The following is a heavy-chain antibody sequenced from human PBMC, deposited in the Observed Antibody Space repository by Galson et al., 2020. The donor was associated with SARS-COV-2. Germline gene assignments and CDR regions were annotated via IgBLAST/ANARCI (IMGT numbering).Heavy chain of an antibody. D-gene: IGHD2-21*01. J-gene: IGHJ3*01. CDR3: AETWLFWEDAFIF. V-gene: IGHV4-59*01. CDR1: GGSISTYY. Sequence: SETLSLTCTVSGGSISTYYWSWVRQPPGKGLEWIGYISYSGITNYNPSLKSRVTISVDTSKNQCSLNLSSVTAAATAVYYWAETWLFWEDAFIFGGKGTWFTVSS. CDR2: ISYSGIT.